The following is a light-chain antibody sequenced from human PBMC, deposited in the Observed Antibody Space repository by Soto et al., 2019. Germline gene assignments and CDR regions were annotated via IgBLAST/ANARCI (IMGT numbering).Light chain of an antibody. CDR2: DAS. V-gene: IGKV3-15*01. CDR1: QSVSSN. Sequence: EIVMTQSPATLSVSPGERATLSCRASQSVSSNLAWYQQKPGQAPRLLIYDASTRATGIPARFSGSGSGTEFTLTISSLQSEEFAVYYCQQYNNGPRTFGQGTKVEIK. CDR3: QQYNNGPRT. J-gene: IGKJ1*01.